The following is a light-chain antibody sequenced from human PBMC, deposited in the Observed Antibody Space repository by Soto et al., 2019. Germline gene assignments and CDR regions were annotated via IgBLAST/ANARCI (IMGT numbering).Light chain of an antibody. CDR1: SSDVGAHDY. J-gene: IGLJ3*02. CDR3: SSYTSTNTL. CDR2: EVS. Sequence: SVLTQPASVSGSPGQSITISCTGTSSDVGAHDYVSWYQQHPGKAPKLMIYEVSYRPSGVSNRFSGSKSGNTASLTISGLQAEDEATYYCSSYTSTNTLFGGGTKVTVL. V-gene: IGLV2-14*01.